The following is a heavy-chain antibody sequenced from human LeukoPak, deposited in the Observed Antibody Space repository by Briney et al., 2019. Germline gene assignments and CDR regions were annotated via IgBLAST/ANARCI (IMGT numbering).Heavy chain of an antibody. CDR2: INHSGST. CDR3: ARETAGGGYDY. D-gene: IGHD3-16*01. Sequence: SETLSLTCAVYGGSFSGYYWSWIRQPPGKGLEWIGEINHSGSTNYNPSLKSRVTISVDTSKNQFSLKLSPVTAADTAVYYCARETAGGGYDYWGQGTLVTVSS. V-gene: IGHV4-34*01. CDR1: GGSFSGYY. J-gene: IGHJ4*02.